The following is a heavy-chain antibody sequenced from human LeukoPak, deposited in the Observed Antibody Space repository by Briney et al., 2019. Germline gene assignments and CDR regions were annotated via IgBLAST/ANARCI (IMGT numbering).Heavy chain of an antibody. D-gene: IGHD3-22*01. CDR1: GFTFSSYA. Sequence: GGSLRLSCAASGFTFSSYAMSWVRQAPGKGLEWVSAISGSGGSTYYADSVKGRFTISRDNSKNTLYLQMNSLRAEDTAVYYCAKDSGDYCDSSGYYDTGGYFDYWGQGTLVTVSS. CDR2: ISGSGGST. CDR3: AKDSGDYCDSSGYYDTGGYFDY. J-gene: IGHJ4*02. V-gene: IGHV3-23*01.